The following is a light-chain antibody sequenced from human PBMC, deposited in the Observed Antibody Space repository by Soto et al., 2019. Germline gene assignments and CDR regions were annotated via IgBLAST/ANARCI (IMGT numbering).Light chain of an antibody. CDR3: SSYSSSGTLNYV. Sequence: QSALTQPASVSGSPGQSITISCTVTSSDVGGYNYVSWYQQHPGKAPKLMIYDVRNRPSGVPNRFSGSKSGNTASLTISGLQAEDEADYYCSSYSSSGTLNYVFGTGTKLTVL. J-gene: IGLJ1*01. CDR1: SSDVGGYNY. V-gene: IGLV2-14*01. CDR2: DVR.